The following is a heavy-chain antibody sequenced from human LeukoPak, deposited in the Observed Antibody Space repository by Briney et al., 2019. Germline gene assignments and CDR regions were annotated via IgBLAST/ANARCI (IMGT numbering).Heavy chain of an antibody. Sequence: GGSLRLSCAASGFTVSSNYMSWVRQAPGKGLEWVSIIYSGGSTFYADSVKGRFTISRDNSKNTLYLQMNNLRVEDTAVYYCAKSNGYGLIDIWGQGTMVTVSS. J-gene: IGHJ3*02. D-gene: IGHD3-22*01. CDR1: GFTVSSNY. V-gene: IGHV3-53*01. CDR3: AKSNGYGLIDI. CDR2: IYSGGST.